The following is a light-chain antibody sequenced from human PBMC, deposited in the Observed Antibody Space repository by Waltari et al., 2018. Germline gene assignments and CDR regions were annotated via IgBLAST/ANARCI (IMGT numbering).Light chain of an antibody. V-gene: IGLV3-1*01. CDR3: QAWDSSTHVV. CDR2: QDS. Sequence: SYELTQPPSVSVSPGQTASITCSGDKLGDKYACWYQQKPGQSPVLVSYQDSKRPSGIPEGFSGSNSGNTATLDISGTQAMDEADYYCQAWDSSTHVVFGGWTKLTVL. J-gene: IGLJ2*01. CDR1: KLGDKY.